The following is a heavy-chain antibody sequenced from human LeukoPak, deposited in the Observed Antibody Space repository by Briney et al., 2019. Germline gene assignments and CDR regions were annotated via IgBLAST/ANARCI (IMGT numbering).Heavy chain of an antibody. V-gene: IGHV3-74*01. CDR1: GFTFSSYW. D-gene: IGHD5-24*01. J-gene: IGHJ4*02. CDR2: ISTDGRST. CDR3: ANDPIPRDGYYYVGDY. Sequence: PGGSLRLSCAASGFTFSSYWMHWVRQPPGKGLVWLSRISTDGRSTNYADSVKGRFTISRDNSKNTLYLQMNGLRAEDTAVYYCANDPIPRDGYYYVGDYWGQGTLVTVSS.